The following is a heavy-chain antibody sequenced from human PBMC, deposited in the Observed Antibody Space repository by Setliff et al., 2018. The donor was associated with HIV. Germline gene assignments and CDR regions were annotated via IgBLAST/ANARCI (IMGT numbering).Heavy chain of an antibody. J-gene: IGHJ6*03. V-gene: IGHV3-48*01. CDR1: GFTFSSYS. CDR2: ISSSSSTI. D-gene: IGHD2-15*01. CDR3: ARAGVVEGYYYYYYMDV. Sequence: VGSLRLSCAASGFTFSSYSMNWVRQAPGKGLEWVSYISSSSSTIYYADSVKGRFTISRDNAKNSLYLQMNSLRAEDTAVYYCARAGVVEGYYYYYYMDVWGKGTTVTVSS.